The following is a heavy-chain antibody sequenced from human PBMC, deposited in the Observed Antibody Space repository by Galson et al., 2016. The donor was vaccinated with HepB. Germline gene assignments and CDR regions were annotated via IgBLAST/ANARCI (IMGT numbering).Heavy chain of an antibody. CDR2: ISTDGNNK. D-gene: IGHD3-9*01. Sequence: SLRLSCAASGFNFSNYGMHWVRQAPGKGLEWVAIISTDGNNKHYGDPVKGRFTISRDNSKNTLYLQMSSLRTEDTAVYYCAKDGHYDILTGYSYYFDYWGQGTLVTVSS. CDR1: GFNFSNYG. J-gene: IGHJ4*02. CDR3: AKDGHYDILTGYSYYFDY. V-gene: IGHV3-30*18.